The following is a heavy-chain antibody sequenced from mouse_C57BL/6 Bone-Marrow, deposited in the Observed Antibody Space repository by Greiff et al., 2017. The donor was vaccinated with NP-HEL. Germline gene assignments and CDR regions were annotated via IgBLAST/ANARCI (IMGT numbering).Heavy chain of an antibody. J-gene: IGHJ2*01. CDR2: INPSRGYT. CDR1: GYTFTSYT. CDR3: ARGGGNPY. D-gene: IGHD1-1*02. V-gene: IGHV1-4*01. Sequence: QVHVKQSGAELVRPGASVKMSCKASGYTFTSYTMHWVKQRPGQGLEWIGYINPSRGYTKYNQKFKDKATLTADKSSSTAYMQLSSLTSEDSAVYYCARGGGNPYWGQGTTLTVSS.